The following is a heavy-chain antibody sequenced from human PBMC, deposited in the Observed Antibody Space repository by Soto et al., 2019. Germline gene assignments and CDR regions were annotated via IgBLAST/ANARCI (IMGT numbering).Heavy chain of an antibody. D-gene: IGHD1-26*01. V-gene: IGHV3-23*01. CDR2: ISGSGGST. CDR1: GFTFSSYA. J-gene: IGHJ4*02. CDR3: AKDRYSGSYFDY. Sequence: GGSLRLSCAASGFTFSSYAMSWVRQAPGKGLEWVSAISGSGGSTYYAGSVKGRFTISRDNSKNTLYLQMNSLRAEDTAVYYCAKDRYSGSYFDYWGQGTLVTVSS.